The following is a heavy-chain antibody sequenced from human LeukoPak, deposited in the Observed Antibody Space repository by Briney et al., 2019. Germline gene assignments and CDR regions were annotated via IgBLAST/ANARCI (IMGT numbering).Heavy chain of an antibody. CDR2: ISAYNGNT. Sequence: GASVKVSCKASGYTFTSYGISWVRQAPGQGLEWMGWISAYNGNTNYAQKLQGRVTMTTDTSTSTAYMELRSLRSDDTAVYYCAGYSNAGMEGLYYFDYWGQGTLVTVSS. V-gene: IGHV1-18*01. CDR3: AGYSNAGMEGLYYFDY. J-gene: IGHJ4*02. D-gene: IGHD6-13*01. CDR1: GYTFTSYG.